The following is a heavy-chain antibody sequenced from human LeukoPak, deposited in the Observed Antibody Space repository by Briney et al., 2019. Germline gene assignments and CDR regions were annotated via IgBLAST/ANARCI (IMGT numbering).Heavy chain of an antibody. CDR1: GYSFTSYW. D-gene: IGHD3-9*01. J-gene: IGHJ3*02. CDR3: GIHIREGTSYYDILPGYYSPPGHAFDI. Sequence: GESLKISCKGSGYSFTSYWIGWVRQMPGKGLEWMGIIYPGDSDTRYSPSFQGQVTISADKYIRTAYLQWRRLKGSDTAMYYWGIHIREGTSYYDILPGYYSPPGHAFDICGQGTMVTVSS. CDR2: IYPGDSDT. V-gene: IGHV5-51*01.